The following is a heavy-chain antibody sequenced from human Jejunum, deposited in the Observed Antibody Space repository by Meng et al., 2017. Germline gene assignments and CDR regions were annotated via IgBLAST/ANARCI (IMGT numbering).Heavy chain of an antibody. CDR2: ITSSSTYI. J-gene: IGHJ6*02. D-gene: IGHD2-21*01. CDR1: GFNFSTYN. Sequence: GGSLRLSCVTSGFNFSTYNMNWVRQAPGKGLEWVSSITSSSTYIYQADSAKGRFTISRDNAENTVYLQMNSLRDEDTAVYYCARGAGPYCGGDCYSVGLDVWGQGTAVTVS. CDR3: ARGAGPYCGGDCYSVGLDV. V-gene: IGHV3-21*06.